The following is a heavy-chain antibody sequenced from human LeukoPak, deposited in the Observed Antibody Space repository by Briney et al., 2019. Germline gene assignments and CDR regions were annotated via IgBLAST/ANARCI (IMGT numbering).Heavy chain of an antibody. Sequence: SGTLSLTCTVSGGSISSYYWSWIRQPPGKGLEWIGYINYSGSTNYNPSLKSRVTISIDTSKNQFSLKLSSVTAADTAVYYCARDLTYYDILTGYSVDAFDIWGQGTMVTVSS. D-gene: IGHD3-9*01. CDR2: INYSGST. CDR3: ARDLTYYDILTGYSVDAFDI. CDR1: GGSISSYY. V-gene: IGHV4-59*01. J-gene: IGHJ3*02.